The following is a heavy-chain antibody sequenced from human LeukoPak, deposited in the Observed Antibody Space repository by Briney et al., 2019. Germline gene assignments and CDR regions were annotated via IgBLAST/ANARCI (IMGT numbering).Heavy chain of an antibody. CDR2: ISAYNGNT. V-gene: IGHV1-18*01. CDR1: GYTFTSYG. CDR3: ARGAYYDSSGYSVY. J-gene: IGHJ4*02. D-gene: IGHD3-22*01. Sequence: ASVKVSCKASGYTFTSYGISWVRQAPGQGLEWMGWISAYNGNTNYAQKLQGRVTMTTDTSTSTAYMELRSLRSDDTAVYYCARGAYYDSSGYSVYWGQGTLVTVSS.